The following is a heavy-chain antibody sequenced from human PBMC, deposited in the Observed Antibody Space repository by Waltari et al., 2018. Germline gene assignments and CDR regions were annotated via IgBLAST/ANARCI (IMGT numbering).Heavy chain of an antibody. CDR1: SYSIRSGYF. V-gene: IGHV4-38-2*02. J-gene: IGHJ5*02. CDR2: ISHSGST. D-gene: IGHD3-10*01. Sequence: QVQLQESGPGLARPSETLSLTCDVSSYSIRSGYFWGWIRQPPGKGLQWIGSISHSGSTDYNPALKSRVTLSVDTSKNQFALKVTAVTAADTATYYCVRDLGGSGNSWFDAWGQGSLVIVSS. CDR3: VRDLGGSGNSWFDA.